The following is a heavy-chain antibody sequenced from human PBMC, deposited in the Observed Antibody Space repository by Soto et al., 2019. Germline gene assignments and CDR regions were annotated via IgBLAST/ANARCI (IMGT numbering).Heavy chain of an antibody. CDR1: GFTFSKYG. D-gene: IGHD6-6*01. J-gene: IGHJ4*02. Sequence: QVPLVESGGGVVQPGRYLRLSCAASGFTFSKYGMHWVRQAPGKGLDWVAVISYDGSNKYYADSVKGRFTISRDNSKNTLYLQMNSLRAEDTAVYHCAKDLVGDWGQGTLVTVSS. CDR3: AKDLVGD. CDR2: ISYDGSNK. V-gene: IGHV3-30*18.